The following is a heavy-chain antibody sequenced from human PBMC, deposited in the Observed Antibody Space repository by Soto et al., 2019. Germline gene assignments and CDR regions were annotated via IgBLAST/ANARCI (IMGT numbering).Heavy chain of an antibody. CDR1: WGYISGGGYC. D-gene: IGHD2-15*01. CDR3: ARAVAGGTYYFSGMDV. J-gene: IGHJ6*02. CDR2: IYHRGST. V-gene: IGHV4-30-2*01. Sequence: SLPHCDPCAVAWGYISGGGYCRSRNKKTQGKGLEWIGYIYHRGSTYYNPSLKSRVTISVDRSKNQFSLKLSSVAAADTAVYYCARAVAGGTYYFSGMDVLGQGTTDTVS.